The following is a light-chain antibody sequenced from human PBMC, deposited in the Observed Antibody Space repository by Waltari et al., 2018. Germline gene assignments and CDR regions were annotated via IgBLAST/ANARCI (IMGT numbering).Light chain of an antibody. CDR3: QQRYKWPLT. J-gene: IGKJ4*01. Sequence: EIVLTQSPGTLSLSPGERATLSCRASQTVRTTYLAWYQQRPGQPPRLLIYDSSSRATGIPARFSGSGSETDFTLTISSLEPEDFAVYYCQQRYKWPLTFGGGSKVEI. V-gene: IGKV3-11*01. CDR2: DSS. CDR1: QTVRTTY.